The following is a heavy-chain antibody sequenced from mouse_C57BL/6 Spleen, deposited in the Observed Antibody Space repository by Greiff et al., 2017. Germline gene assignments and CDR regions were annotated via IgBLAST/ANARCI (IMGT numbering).Heavy chain of an antibody. CDR1: GYTFTSYW. J-gene: IGHJ1*03. D-gene: IGHD2-1*01. V-gene: IGHV1-53*01. Sequence: QVQLKQPGTELVKPGASVKLSCKASGYTFTSYWMHWVKQRPGQGLEWIGNINPSNGGTNYNEKFKSKATRTVDKSSSTAYMQLSSLTSEDSAVYYCARDGDLLRYFDVWGTGTTVTVSS. CDR2: INPSNGGT. CDR3: ARDGDLLRYFDV.